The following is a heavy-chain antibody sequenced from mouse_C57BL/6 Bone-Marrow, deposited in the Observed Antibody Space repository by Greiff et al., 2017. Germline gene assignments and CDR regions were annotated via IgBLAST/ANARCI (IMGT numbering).Heavy chain of an antibody. V-gene: IGHV1-81*01. Sequence: VQRVESGAELARPGASVKLSCKASGYTFTSYGISWVKQRTGQGLEWIGEIYPRSGNTYYNEKFKGKATLTADKSSSTAYMELRSLTSEDSAVYFCARSLGLRRIYWYFDVWGTGPTVTVSS. CDR1: GYTFTSYG. J-gene: IGHJ1*03. CDR2: IYPRSGNT. D-gene: IGHD2-4*01. CDR3: ARSLGLRRIYWYFDV.